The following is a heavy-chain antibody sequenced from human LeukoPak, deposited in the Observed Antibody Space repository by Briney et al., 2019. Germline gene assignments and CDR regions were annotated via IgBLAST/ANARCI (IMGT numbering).Heavy chain of an antibody. J-gene: IGHJ4*02. D-gene: IGHD3-9*01. CDR3: ARSPYSLTGSYYFDY. CDR2: IYYSGST. Sequence: SETLSLTCTVSGGSISSYYWSWIRQPPGKGLEWIGYIYYSGSTNYNPSLKSRVTISVDTSKNQFSLKLSSVTAADTAGYYCARSPYSLTGSYYFDYWGQGTLVTVSS. CDR1: GGSISSYY. V-gene: IGHV4-59*01.